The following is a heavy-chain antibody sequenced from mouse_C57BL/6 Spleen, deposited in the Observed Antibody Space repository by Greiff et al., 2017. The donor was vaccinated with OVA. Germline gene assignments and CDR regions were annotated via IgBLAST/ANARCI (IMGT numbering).Heavy chain of an antibody. D-gene: IGHD4-1*01. J-gene: IGHJ2*01. CDR3: ARHWAYYLDY. Sequence: EVMLVESGGGLVKPGGSLKLSCAASGFTFSDYGMHWVRQAPEKGLEWVAYISSGSSTIYYADTVKGRFTISRDNAKNTLFLQMTSLRSEDTAMYYCARHWAYYLDYWGQGTTLTVSS. CDR2: ISSGSSTI. V-gene: IGHV5-17*01. CDR1: GFTFSDYG.